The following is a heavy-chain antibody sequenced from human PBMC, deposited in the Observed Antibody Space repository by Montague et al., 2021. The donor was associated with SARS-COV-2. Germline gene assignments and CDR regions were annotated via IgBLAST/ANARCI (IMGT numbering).Heavy chain of an antibody. D-gene: IGHD6-13*01. CDR2: ISRSRSYI. CDR3: ASSRAAGTVYYYYGMDV. CDR1: GFTFSSYS. J-gene: IGHJ6*02. Sequence: SLRLSCAASGFTFSSYSMNWVRQAPGKGLEWVSSISRSRSYIYYADSVKGRFTISRDNAKNSLYLQMNSLRAEDTAVYHCASSRAAGTVYYYYGMDVWGQGTTVTVSS. V-gene: IGHV3-21*01.